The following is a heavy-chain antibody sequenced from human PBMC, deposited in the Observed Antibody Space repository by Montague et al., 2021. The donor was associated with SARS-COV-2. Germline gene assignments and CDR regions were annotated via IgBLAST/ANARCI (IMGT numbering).Heavy chain of an antibody. Sequence: TLSLTCSVSGASISSANDYWTWIRQPAGKGLEWIGHISTSGSSSYNPSLKSRVTIILDTSKQQFSLELTSVTAADTAVYYCARDRRGMAMAGRAYYYYYMDVWGKGITVTVSS. D-gene: IGHD6-19*01. CDR2: ISTSGSS. J-gene: IGHJ6*03. CDR3: ARDRRGMAMAGRAYYYYYMDV. V-gene: IGHV4-61*09. CDR1: GASISSANDY.